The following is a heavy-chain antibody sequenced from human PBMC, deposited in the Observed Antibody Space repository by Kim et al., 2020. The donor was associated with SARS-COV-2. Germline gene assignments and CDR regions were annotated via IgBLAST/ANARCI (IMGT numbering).Heavy chain of an antibody. CDR1: GFTFSNYA. CDR3: AKPIVPAARYGGDY. J-gene: IGHJ4*02. V-gene: IGHV3-23*01. D-gene: IGHD2-2*01. Sequence: GGSLRLSCIASGFTFSNYAMNWVRQAPGKGLEWVSSITISGGVTYHADSVKGRFTISRDNSKNTLYLQMNSLRAEDTAIYYCAKPIVPAARYGGDYWGQGTLVTVSS. CDR2: ITISGGVT.